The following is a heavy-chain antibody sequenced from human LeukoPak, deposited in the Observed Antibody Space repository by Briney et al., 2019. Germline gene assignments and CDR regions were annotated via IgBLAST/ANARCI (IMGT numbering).Heavy chain of an antibody. Sequence: SXXRQAPGQGLXWMGGXXXIFGTANYAQKFQGRVTITADKSTSTAYMELSSLRSEDTAVYYCATLTYDILTGYYKGYFDYWGQGTLVTVSS. D-gene: IGHD3-9*01. J-gene: IGHJ4*02. CDR2: XXXIFGTA. V-gene: IGHV1-69*06. CDR3: ATLTYDILTGYYKGYFDY.